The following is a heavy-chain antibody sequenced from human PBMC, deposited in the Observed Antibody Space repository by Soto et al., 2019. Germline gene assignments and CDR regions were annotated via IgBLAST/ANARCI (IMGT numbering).Heavy chain of an antibody. CDR2: IYYSGST. Sequence: QVQLQESGPGLVEPSQTLSLTCTVSGGSISSGGYYWSWIRQHPGKGLEWIRYIYYSGSTYHNPSPTSRVTISPDTSKNQFSRKLSSVTAADPAVYYCAGTADPAMAAAFEIWGQGTMVTVSS. D-gene: IGHD5-18*01. J-gene: IGHJ3*02. V-gene: IGHV4-31*03. CDR3: AGTADPAMAAAFEI. CDR1: GGSISSGGYY.